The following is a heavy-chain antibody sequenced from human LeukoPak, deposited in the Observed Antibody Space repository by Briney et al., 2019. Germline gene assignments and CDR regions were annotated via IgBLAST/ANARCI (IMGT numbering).Heavy chain of an antibody. Sequence: NASETLSLTCTVSGGPISSYYWSWIRQPPGKGLEWIGYIYYSGSTNYKPSLKSRVTISVDTSKNQFSLKLSSVTAADTAVYYCARGGYYGSGNDFRFDPWGQGTLVTVSS. V-gene: IGHV4-59*01. CDR1: GGPISSYY. CDR3: ARGGYYGSGNDFRFDP. CDR2: IYYSGST. D-gene: IGHD3-10*01. J-gene: IGHJ5*02.